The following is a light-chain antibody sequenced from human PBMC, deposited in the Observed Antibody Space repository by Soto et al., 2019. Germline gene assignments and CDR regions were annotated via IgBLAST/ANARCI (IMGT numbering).Light chain of an antibody. CDR3: QHYNSYSEA. CDR2: KAS. CDR1: QTISSW. V-gene: IGKV1-5*03. J-gene: IGKJ1*01. Sequence: DIQMTQSPSTLSVSVGDRVTITCWASQTISSWLAWYQQKPGKAPKLLIYKASTLKSGVPSRLGGSGYGTELTITISSMQTDDFETYYCQHYNSYSEAFGQGTKVDIK.